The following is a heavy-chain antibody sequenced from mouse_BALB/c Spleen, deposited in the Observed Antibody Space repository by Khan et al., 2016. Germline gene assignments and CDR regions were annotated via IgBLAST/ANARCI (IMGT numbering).Heavy chain of an antibody. CDR3: AQSEWLLAPYYDAMDY. CDR2: IWGDGST. J-gene: IGHJ4*01. Sequence: QVQLQQSGPGLVAPSQSLSITCTVSGFSLTSYGVSWVRQPPGKGLEWLGVIWGDGSTNYHSALISRLSISKDNSKSQAFLQLNSLQTDDTATYYCAQSEWLLAPYYDAMDYWCQGASVTVAS. D-gene: IGHD2-3*01. CDR1: GFSLTSYG. V-gene: IGHV2-3*01.